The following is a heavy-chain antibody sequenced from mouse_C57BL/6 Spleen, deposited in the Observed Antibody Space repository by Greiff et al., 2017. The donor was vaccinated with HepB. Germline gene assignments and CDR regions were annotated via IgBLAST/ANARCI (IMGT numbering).Heavy chain of an antibody. J-gene: IGHJ2*01. CDR3: ARVTDYYGSSYFDY. V-gene: IGHV5-4*03. D-gene: IGHD1-1*01. CDR2: ISDGGSYT. Sequence: EVMLVESGGGLVKPGGSLKLSCAASGFTFSSYAMSWVRQTPEKRLEWVATISDGGSYTYYPDNVKGRFTISRDNAKNNLYLQMSHLKSEDTAMYYCARVTDYYGSSYFDYGGQGTTLTVFS. CDR1: GFTFSSYA.